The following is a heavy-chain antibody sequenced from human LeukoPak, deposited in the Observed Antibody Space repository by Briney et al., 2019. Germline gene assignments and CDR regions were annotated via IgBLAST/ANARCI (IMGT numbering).Heavy chain of an antibody. CDR2: IYYSGST. CDR1: GGSISSGGYY. J-gene: IGHJ3*02. CDR3: ARFGAYDFWSGQNPSQLDAFDI. D-gene: IGHD3-3*01. Sequence: PSETLSLTCTVSGGSISSGGYYWSWIRQHPGKGLEWIGYIYYSGSTYYNPSLKSRVTISVDTSKNQFSLKLSSVTAADTAVYYCARFGAYDFWSGQNPSQLDAFDIWGQGTMVTVSS. V-gene: IGHV4-31*03.